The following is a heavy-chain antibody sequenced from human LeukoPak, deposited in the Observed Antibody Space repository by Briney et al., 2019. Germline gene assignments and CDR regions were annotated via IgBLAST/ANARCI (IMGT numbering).Heavy chain of an antibody. J-gene: IGHJ4*02. CDR2: IAYDGSRA. Sequence: GGSLRLSCAGSGLSFGGYGMHWFRQTPGKGLDWVAVIAYDGSRAFYADSVKGRFTISRDNSKNTMSVQMDDLRAEDTAVYYCTRYNNDHFDYWGQGTLVTVSS. CDR1: GLSFGGYG. D-gene: IGHD1-14*01. V-gene: IGHV3-33*01. CDR3: TRYNNDHFDY.